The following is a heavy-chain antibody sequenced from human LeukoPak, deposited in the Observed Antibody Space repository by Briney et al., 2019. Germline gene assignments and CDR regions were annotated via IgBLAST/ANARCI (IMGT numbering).Heavy chain of an antibody. V-gene: IGHV1-69*05. CDR2: IIPIFGTA. D-gene: IGHD4-17*01. CDR3: ARAYGDYVEEPFDY. Sequence: ASVKVSCKASGGTFSSYAISWVRQAPGQGLERMGGIIPIFGTANYAQKFQGRVTITTDESTSTAYMELSSLRSEDTAVYYCARAYGDYVEEPFDYWGQGTLVTVSS. CDR1: GGTFSSYA. J-gene: IGHJ4*02.